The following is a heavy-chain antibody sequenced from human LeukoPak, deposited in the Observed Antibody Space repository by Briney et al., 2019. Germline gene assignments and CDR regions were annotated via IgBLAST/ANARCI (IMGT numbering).Heavy chain of an antibody. CDR3: AREGSPYCSGGSCYRDYFDH. Sequence: ASVKVSCKASGYTFTGYYMHWVRQAPGQGLEWMGWINPNSGGTNYAQKFQDWVTMTRDTSISTAYMELSRLRSDDTAIYYCAREGSPYCSGGSCYRDYFDHWGQGTLVTVSS. CDR1: GYTFTGYY. J-gene: IGHJ4*02. D-gene: IGHD2-15*01. V-gene: IGHV1-2*04. CDR2: INPNSGGT.